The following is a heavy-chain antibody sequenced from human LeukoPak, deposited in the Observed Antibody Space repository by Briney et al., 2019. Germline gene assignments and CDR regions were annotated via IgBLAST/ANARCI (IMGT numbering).Heavy chain of an antibody. J-gene: IGHJ4*02. V-gene: IGHV3-15*01. CDR2: IKSKTDGETT. CDR3: TTDWGRLIRVDY. D-gene: IGHD3-16*01. CDR1: GFTFKSAW. Sequence: KTGGSLRLPCAASGFTFKSAWMSWVRQAPGKGLECVVRIKSKTDGETTDYTAPVQGRFTISRDDSKDTFYLQMNSLKTDDTAIYYCTTDWGRLIRVDYEGQGTLVTVSS.